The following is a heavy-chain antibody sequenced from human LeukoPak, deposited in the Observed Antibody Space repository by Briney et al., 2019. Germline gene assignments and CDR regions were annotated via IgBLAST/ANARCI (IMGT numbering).Heavy chain of an antibody. CDR2: IYYSGST. J-gene: IGHJ4*02. CDR3: ARGRNSKGHTDY. CDR1: GGSISSYY. Sequence: SETLSLTCTVSGGSISSYYWSWIRQPPGKGLEWIGYIYYSGSTNYNSSLKSRVTISVDTSKNQFSLKLSSVTAADTAVYYCARGRNSKGHTDYWGQGTLVTVSS. V-gene: IGHV4-59*01.